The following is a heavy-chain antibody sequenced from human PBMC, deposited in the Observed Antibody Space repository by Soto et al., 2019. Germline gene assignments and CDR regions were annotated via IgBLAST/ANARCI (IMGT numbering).Heavy chain of an antibody. Sequence: GGSLRLSCAASGCTFSSYSMNWVRQAPGKGLEWVSYISSSSSTIYYADSVKGRFTISRDNAKNSLYLQMNSLRDEDTAVYYCARGDIVVVPAAMAIDYWGQGTLVTVSS. J-gene: IGHJ4*02. V-gene: IGHV3-48*02. D-gene: IGHD2-2*01. CDR1: GCTFSSYS. CDR2: ISSSSSTI. CDR3: ARGDIVVVPAAMAIDY.